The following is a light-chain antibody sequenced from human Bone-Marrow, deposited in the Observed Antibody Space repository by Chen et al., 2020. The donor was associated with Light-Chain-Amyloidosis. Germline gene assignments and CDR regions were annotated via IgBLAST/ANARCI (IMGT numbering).Light chain of an antibody. V-gene: IGLV3-25*03. Sequence: STELTQPPSVSVSPGPTARITCSGDVLSNQYGYWYQQKPSQAPVMLIYKDKERPSGIPERFSGSSSGTTVTLTISGVQAEDEADYYCQSADTTASFRVFGGGTKLTVL. CDR2: KDK. CDR3: QSADTTASFRV. CDR1: VLSNQY. J-gene: IGLJ3*02.